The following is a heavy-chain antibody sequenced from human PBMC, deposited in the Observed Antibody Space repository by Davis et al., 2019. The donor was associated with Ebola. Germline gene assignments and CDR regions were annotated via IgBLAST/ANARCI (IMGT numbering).Heavy chain of an antibody. D-gene: IGHD3-22*01. V-gene: IGHV3-66*01. J-gene: IGHJ4*02. CDR2: IYSGGST. Sequence: GGSLRLSCAASGFTFSSYAMSWVRQAPGKGLEWVSVIYSGGSTYYADSVKGRFTISRDNSKNTLYLQMNSLRAEDTAVYYCARDVDYYDSSGYYYYFDYWGQGTLVTVSS. CDR3: ARDVDYYDSSGYYYYFDY. CDR1: GFTFSSYA.